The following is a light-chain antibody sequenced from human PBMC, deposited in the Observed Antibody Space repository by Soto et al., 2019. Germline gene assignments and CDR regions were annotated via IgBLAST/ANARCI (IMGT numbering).Light chain of an antibody. J-gene: IGKJ5*01. Sequence: EVVMRQSPATLSVSPGEGATLSCRASRSVSSDLAWYQQKPGQAPRLLIYDASTRATGIPDRFSGGGSGTEFTLTISSLQSEDFVVYYCQQYNSWPPSTFGQGTRLE. V-gene: IGKV3-15*01. CDR3: QQYNSWPPST. CDR2: DAS. CDR1: RSVSSD.